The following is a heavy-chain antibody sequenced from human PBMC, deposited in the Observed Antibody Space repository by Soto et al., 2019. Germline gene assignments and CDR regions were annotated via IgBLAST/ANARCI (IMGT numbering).Heavy chain of an antibody. J-gene: IGHJ6*02. D-gene: IGHD6-13*01. Sequence: ASVKVSCKASGYTFTSYGISWVRQAPVQVLEWMGWISAYNGNTNYAQKLQGRVTMPTDTSTSTAYMELRSLRSDDTAVYYCARTAGPDYYYGMDVWGQGTTVTVSS. CDR2: ISAYNGNT. V-gene: IGHV1-18*04. CDR3: ARTAGPDYYYGMDV. CDR1: GYTFTSYG.